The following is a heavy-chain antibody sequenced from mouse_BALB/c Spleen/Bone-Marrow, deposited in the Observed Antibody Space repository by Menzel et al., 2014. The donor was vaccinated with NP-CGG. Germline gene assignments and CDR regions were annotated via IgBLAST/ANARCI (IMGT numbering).Heavy chain of an antibody. Sequence: VQLQQSGAELVKPGASVKLSCTASGFNIKDTYMHWVKQRPEQGLEWIGRIDPANGNTKYDPKFQGKATITADTSSNTVYLQLSRLTSEDTAVYYCARGGLYGGSDYWGQGTTLTVSS. D-gene: IGHD1-1*02. J-gene: IGHJ2*01. CDR1: GFNIKDTY. CDR3: ARGGLYGGSDY. CDR2: IDPANGNT. V-gene: IGHV14-3*02.